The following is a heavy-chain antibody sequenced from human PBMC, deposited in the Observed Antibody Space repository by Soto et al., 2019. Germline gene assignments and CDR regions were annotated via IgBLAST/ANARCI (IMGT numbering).Heavy chain of an antibody. CDR2: ISYDGSNK. V-gene: IGHV3-30-3*01. Sequence: QVQLVESGGGVVQPGRSLRLSCAASGFTFSSYAMHWVRQAPGKGLEWVAVISYDGSNKYYADSVKGRFTISRDNSKNTLYLQMNSMRAEDTAVYYCARAPANEEDTEVFDYWGQGTLVTVSS. D-gene: IGHD2-2*01. CDR1: GFTFSSYA. CDR3: ARAPANEEDTEVFDY. J-gene: IGHJ4*02.